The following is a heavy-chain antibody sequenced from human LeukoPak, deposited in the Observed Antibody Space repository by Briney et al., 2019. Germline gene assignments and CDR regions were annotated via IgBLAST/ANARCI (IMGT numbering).Heavy chain of an antibody. CDR3: ARETPRRGETRDGYR. CDR2: IKQDGSET. CDR1: GFTFSDYY. Sequence: GGSLRLSCAASGFTFSDYYMSWIRQAPGKGLECLANIKQDGSETYYADSVKGRFTISRDNAKNSLYLQMNSLRAEDTAVYYCARETPRRGETRDGYRWGQGTLVTVSS. V-gene: IGHV3-7*01. J-gene: IGHJ4*02. D-gene: IGHD5-24*01.